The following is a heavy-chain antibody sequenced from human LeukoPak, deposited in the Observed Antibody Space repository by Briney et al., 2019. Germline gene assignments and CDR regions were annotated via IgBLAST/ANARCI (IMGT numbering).Heavy chain of an antibody. CDR2: IYYSGST. CDR1: GFTFSSYW. V-gene: IGHV4-39*07. J-gene: IGHJ5*02. Sequence: GSLRLSCAASGFTFSSYWMSWIRQPPGKGLEWIGSIYYSGSTYYNPSLKSRVTISVDTSKNQFSLKLSSVTAADTAVYYCAREPRGWLQFGWFDPWGQGTLVTVSS. CDR3: AREPRGWLQFGWFDP. D-gene: IGHD5-24*01.